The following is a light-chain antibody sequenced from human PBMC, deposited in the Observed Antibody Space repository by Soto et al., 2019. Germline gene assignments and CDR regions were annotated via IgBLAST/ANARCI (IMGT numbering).Light chain of an antibody. Sequence: DIVMSQSPDSLAVSLGERATINCKSSHNILYTNNKNYLVWYQQKPGQPPKLLISWASTRESGVPDRFSGSGSGTDFTLTISSLQADDVAVYYCQQCYSAPLTFGGGTKVEI. CDR1: HNILYTNNKNY. V-gene: IGKV4-1*01. CDR3: QQCYSAPLT. CDR2: WAS. J-gene: IGKJ4*01.